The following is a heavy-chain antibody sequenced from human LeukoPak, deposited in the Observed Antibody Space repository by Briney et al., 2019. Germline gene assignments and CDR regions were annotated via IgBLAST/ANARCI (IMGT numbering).Heavy chain of an antibody. V-gene: IGHV3-23*01. Sequence: GGSLRLSCAASGFTFRNYAMNWVRQAPGKGLEWVSAISDGSDSTYYVDSVKGRFTISRDNSKNTLYLKMSSLRAEDTAVYYCARDRVGATTNFDYWGQGTLVTVSS. CDR1: GFTFRNYA. J-gene: IGHJ4*02. CDR3: ARDRVGATTNFDY. CDR2: ISDGSDST. D-gene: IGHD1-26*01.